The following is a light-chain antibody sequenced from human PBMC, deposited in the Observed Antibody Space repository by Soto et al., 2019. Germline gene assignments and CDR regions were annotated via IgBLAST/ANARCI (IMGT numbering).Light chain of an antibody. CDR3: CSYAGSYNYV. V-gene: IGLV2-11*01. CDR2: DVS. Sequence: QSALTQPRSVSGSPGQSVTISCTGTSSDVGSYNFVSWYQQHPGKAPKLMIYDVSKRPSGVSDRFSGSKSGNTASLTISGLQAEDEADYYCCSYAGSYNYVFASGTKVTVL. CDR1: SSDVGSYNF. J-gene: IGLJ1*01.